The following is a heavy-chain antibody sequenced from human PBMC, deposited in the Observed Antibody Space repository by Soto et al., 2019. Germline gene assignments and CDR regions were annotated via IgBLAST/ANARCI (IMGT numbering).Heavy chain of an antibody. Sequence: GSLILSCAASGFTFSSDAMSWVRQAPGKGLEWVSAISGSGGSTYYADSVKGRFTISRDNSKNTLYLQMNSLRAEDTAVYYCAKVPEEFCSGGSCYSXWFDPWG. V-gene: IGHV3-23*01. D-gene: IGHD2-15*01. CDR3: AKVPEEFCSGGSCYSXWFDP. CDR2: ISGSGGST. J-gene: IGHJ5*02. CDR1: GFTFSSDA.